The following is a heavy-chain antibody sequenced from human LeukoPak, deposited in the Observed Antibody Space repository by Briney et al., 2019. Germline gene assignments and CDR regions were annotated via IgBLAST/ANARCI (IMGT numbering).Heavy chain of an antibody. D-gene: IGHD3-16*02. CDR1: GYTFTGYY. J-gene: IGHJ6*03. CDR3: ARLVRNYYYMDV. V-gene: IGHV1-2*06. CDR2: INPNSGGT. Sequence: GASVKVSCKASGYTFTGYYMHWVRQAPGQGLEWMGRINPNSGGTNYAQKFQGRVTMTRDTSVSTAYMELSRLRSDDTAVYYCARLVRNYYYMDVWGKGTTVTVSS.